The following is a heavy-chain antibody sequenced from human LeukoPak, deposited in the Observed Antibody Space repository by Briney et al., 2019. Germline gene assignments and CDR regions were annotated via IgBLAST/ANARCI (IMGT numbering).Heavy chain of an antibody. CDR2: IYSGGST. J-gene: IGHJ4*02. V-gene: IGHV3-53*01. CDR3: ARMIGDGYNQDGDY. D-gene: IGHD5-24*01. CDR1: GFTVSSYY. Sequence: GGSLRLSCAASGFTVSSYYMSWVRQAPGKGLEWVSVIYSGGSTYYADSVKGRFTISRDNSKNTLYLQMNSLRAEDTAVYYCARMIGDGYNQDGDYWGQGTLVTVSS.